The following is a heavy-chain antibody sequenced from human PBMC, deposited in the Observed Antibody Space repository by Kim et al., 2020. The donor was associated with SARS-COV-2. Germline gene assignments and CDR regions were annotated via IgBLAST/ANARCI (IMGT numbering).Heavy chain of an antibody. Sequence: SVKVSCKASGGTFSSYAISWVRQAPGQGLEWMGGIIPIFGTANYAQKFQGRVTITADESTSTAYMELSSLRSEDTAVYYCARDEWMVHYYYGMDVWGQGTTVTVSS. J-gene: IGHJ6*02. CDR2: IIPIFGTA. D-gene: IGHD2-8*01. V-gene: IGHV1-69*13. CDR1: GGTFSSYA. CDR3: ARDEWMVHYYYGMDV.